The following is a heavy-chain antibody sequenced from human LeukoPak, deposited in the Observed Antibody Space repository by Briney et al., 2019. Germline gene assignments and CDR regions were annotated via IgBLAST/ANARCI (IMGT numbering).Heavy chain of an antibody. CDR1: GGSIRSGDYF. D-gene: IGHD4-23*01. CDR2: IHYSGNT. J-gene: IGHJ4*02. CDR3: ARENNDYGGKKAFDY. Sequence: SETLSLTCAVSGGSIRSGDYFWRWLRQPPGKGLEWIGHIHYSGNTYYNPSLKSRVSISVDTSKNQFSLKLSSVTAADTAVYYCARENNDYGGKKAFDYWGQGTLVTVSS. V-gene: IGHV4-30-4*01.